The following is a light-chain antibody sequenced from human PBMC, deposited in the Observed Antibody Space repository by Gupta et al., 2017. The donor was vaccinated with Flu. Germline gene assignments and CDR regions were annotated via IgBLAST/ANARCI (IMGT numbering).Light chain of an antibody. CDR1: QSGLYSSNNKNY. V-gene: IGKV4-1*01. J-gene: IGKJ3*01. CDR3: QQYYNTPFT. Sequence: SLGERATINCESSQSGLYSSNNKNYLAWYQQKPGQPPKLLIYWASTRESGVPDRFSGSGSGTDFTLTISSLQAEDVAVYYCQQYYNTPFTFGPGTKVDIK. CDR2: WAS.